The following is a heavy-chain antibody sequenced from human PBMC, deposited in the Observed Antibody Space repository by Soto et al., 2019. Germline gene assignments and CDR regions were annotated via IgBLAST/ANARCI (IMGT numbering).Heavy chain of an antibody. J-gene: IGHJ4*02. CDR1: GFTFSSYA. Sequence: GVTLRLSCAASGFTFSSYAMSWVRLAPGKGLEWVSAISGSGGSTYYADSVKGRFTISRDNSKNTLYLQMNSLRAEDTAVYYCAKGDSSGYTFDYWGQGTLVTVSS. CDR3: AKGDSSGYTFDY. V-gene: IGHV3-23*01. CDR2: ISGSGGST. D-gene: IGHD3-22*01.